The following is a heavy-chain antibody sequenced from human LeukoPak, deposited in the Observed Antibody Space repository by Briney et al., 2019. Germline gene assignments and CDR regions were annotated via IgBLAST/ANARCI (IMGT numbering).Heavy chain of an antibody. CDR1: GGSFRGYY. J-gene: IGHJ4*02. CDR2: INHSGST. D-gene: IGHD2-2*01. Sequence: SQTLSLTCAVYGGSFRGYYWSWIPEPPGKGLEGRGEINHSGSTNYNPSLKSRVTISVDTSKNQFSLKLSSVTAADTAVYCCARGGIVVVPAATTFDYWGQGTLVTVSS. CDR3: ARGGIVVVPAATTFDY. V-gene: IGHV4-34*01.